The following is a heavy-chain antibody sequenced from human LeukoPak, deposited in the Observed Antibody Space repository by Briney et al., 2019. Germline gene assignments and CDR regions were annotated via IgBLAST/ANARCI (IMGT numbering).Heavy chain of an antibody. CDR1: GFTFSTYW. CDR3: AEVNTD. V-gene: IGHV3-74*01. D-gene: IGHD3-22*01. Sequence: GGSLRLSCAASGFTFSTYWMHWVRQAPGKGLVWVSRIDTDGSTTNYADSVKGRFTISRDNAKNTLYLQMNSLRAEDTAVYYCAEVNTDWGQGTLVTVSS. CDR2: IDTDGSTT. J-gene: IGHJ4*02.